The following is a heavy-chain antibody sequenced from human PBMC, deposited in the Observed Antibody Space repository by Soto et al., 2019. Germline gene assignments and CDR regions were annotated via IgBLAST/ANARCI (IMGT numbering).Heavy chain of an antibody. J-gene: IGHJ4*02. CDR1: GYTLTIRD. Sequence: ALVKGSRKGYGYTLTIRDMHWVRKAHRQGLGVLGIINPSDGGTTYAQTLQGRVSMTRDKTTSTLYMELSSLSSEDTALYYCASGDSSGYLAMYYFDNWGQGTQVTV. CDR2: INPSDGGT. V-gene: IGHV1-46*01. CDR3: ASGDSSGYLAMYYFDN. D-gene: IGHD3-22*01.